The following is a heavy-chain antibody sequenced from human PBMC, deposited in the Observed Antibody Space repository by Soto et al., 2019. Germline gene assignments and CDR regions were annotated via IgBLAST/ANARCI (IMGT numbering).Heavy chain of an antibody. CDR3: ARVNKGSSSGTY. CDR2: IKQDGSDK. V-gene: IGHV3-7*01. Sequence: GGSLRLSCAASGFTFSSYWMSWVRQAPGKGLEWVANIKQDGSDKYYVDSVKGRFTISRDNAKNTLYLQMNSLRAEDTAVYYCARVNKGSSSGTYWGQGTLVTVSS. J-gene: IGHJ4*02. CDR1: GFTFSSYW. D-gene: IGHD6-6*01.